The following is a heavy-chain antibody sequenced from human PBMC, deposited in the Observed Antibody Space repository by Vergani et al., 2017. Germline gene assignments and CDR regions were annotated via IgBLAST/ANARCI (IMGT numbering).Heavy chain of an antibody. CDR1: GYSFTNYW. Sequence: EVQLVQSGAEGKKPGESLKISCQISGYSFTNYWIGWVRQMPGKGLEWMGIIHPADSDTRYSPSFQGQVTISVDKSISTAYLQRSSLRASDGAMYYGARRDGRHSGGSKYFDYWGQGTLVTVSS. D-gene: IGHD5-12*01. J-gene: IGHJ4*02. CDR3: ARRDGRHSGGSKYFDY. V-gene: IGHV5-51*01. CDR2: IHPADSDT.